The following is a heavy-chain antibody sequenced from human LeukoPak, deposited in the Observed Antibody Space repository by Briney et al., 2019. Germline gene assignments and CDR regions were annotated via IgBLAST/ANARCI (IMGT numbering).Heavy chain of an antibody. CDR3: ARGPHLARPFGN. CDR2: ISYDGSNK. Sequence: GGSLRLSCAASGFTFSDYAMHWVRQAPGKGLEWVAVISYDGSNKYYADSVKGRFTISRDNSKNTLYLQMSSLRVEDTAVYYCARGPHLARPFGNWGQGTQVTVSS. V-gene: IGHV3-30-3*01. J-gene: IGHJ4*02. D-gene: IGHD2-2*02. CDR1: GFTFSDYA.